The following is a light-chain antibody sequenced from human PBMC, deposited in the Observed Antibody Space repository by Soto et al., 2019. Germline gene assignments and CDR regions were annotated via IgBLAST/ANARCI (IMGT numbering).Light chain of an antibody. CDR1: SSNIGDNS. CDR3: GTWDSSLSVVV. J-gene: IGLJ3*02. CDR2: DNN. Sequence: QSALTQPPSVSAAPGQRVTISCSGSSSNIGDNSVSWYQQLPGTAPKLLIYDNNKGPSGIPDRFSGSKSGTSATLGITGLQTGDEADYYCGTWDSSLSVVVFGGGTKLTVL. V-gene: IGLV1-51*01.